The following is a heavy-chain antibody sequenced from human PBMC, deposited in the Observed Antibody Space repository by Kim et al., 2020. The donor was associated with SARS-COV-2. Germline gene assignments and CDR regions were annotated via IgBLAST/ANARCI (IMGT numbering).Heavy chain of an antibody. CDR3: ARGRVGVVPAPVLGLGPFYEYFILDV. J-gene: IGHJ6*02. D-gene: IGHD2-2*01. CDR2: ITDSGST. Sequence: SETLSLTCAVYGGSFSGHSWSWVRQPPGQGLEWIGEITDSGSTKYNPSLKNRLTISLDVSKNQFSLKLTSVTAADRGLYYCARGRVGVVPAPVLGLGPFYEYFILDVWGHGTTVTVSS. CDR1: GGSFSGHS. V-gene: IGHV4-34*01.